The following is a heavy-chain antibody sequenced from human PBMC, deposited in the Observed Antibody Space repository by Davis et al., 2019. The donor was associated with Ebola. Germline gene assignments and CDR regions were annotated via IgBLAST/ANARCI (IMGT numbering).Heavy chain of an antibody. J-gene: IGHJ5*02. V-gene: IGHV1-18*01. D-gene: IGHD3-10*01. CDR1: GYTFTSYG. CDR3: ARDHPKSGSYYIPWFDP. Sequence: AASVKVSCKASGYTFTSYGISWVRQAPGQGLEWMGWISAYNGNTNYAQKLQGRVTMTTETSTSTAYMELRSLRSDDTAVYYCARDHPKSGSYYIPWFDPWGQGTLVTVSS. CDR2: ISAYNGNT.